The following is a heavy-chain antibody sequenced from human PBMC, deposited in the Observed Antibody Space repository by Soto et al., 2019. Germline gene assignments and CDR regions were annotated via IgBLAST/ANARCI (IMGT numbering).Heavy chain of an antibody. CDR1: GGTFSTYA. J-gene: IGHJ4*02. Sequence: QVQLVQSGAEVKKPGSSVKVSCKASGGTFSTYAINWVRQAPGQGLEWLGGIIPMSGSPNYAQKFQGRVTITADESTSTASMELSSRRSADTAIYYCARARYSSSWERFDYWGQGTLVTVSS. D-gene: IGHD6-13*01. CDR3: ARARYSSSWERFDY. V-gene: IGHV1-69*01. CDR2: IIPMSGSP.